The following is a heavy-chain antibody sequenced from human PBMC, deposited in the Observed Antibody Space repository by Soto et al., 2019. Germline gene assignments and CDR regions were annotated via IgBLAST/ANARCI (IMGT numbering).Heavy chain of an antibody. V-gene: IGHV3-33*01. CDR2: IWYDGSNQ. CDR3: ARDLGAFNYGSAYFDY. J-gene: IGHJ4*02. D-gene: IGHD3-10*01. CDR1: GFTFSTYG. Sequence: GGSLRLSCAPSGFTFSTYGMHWVRQAPGKGLEWVAVIWYDGSNQYYADSVKGRFTISRDNSKNMLYLQMNSLRAEDTAVYYCARDLGAFNYGSAYFDYWGQGTPVTVSS.